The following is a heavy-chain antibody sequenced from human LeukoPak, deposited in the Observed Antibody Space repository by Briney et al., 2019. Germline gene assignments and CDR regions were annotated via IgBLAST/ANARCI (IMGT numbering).Heavy chain of an antibody. CDR2: IYYSGRT. Sequence: SETLSLTCTVSGGSISSHYWSWIRQPPGKGLEWIGYIYYSGRTNYNPSLKSRVTISVDTSKNQFSLKLSSVTAADTAVYYCASLHDSSGYYYGLFDYWGQGTLVTVSS. J-gene: IGHJ4*02. D-gene: IGHD3-22*01. CDR3: ASLHDSSGYYYGLFDY. V-gene: IGHV4-59*11. CDR1: GGSISSHY.